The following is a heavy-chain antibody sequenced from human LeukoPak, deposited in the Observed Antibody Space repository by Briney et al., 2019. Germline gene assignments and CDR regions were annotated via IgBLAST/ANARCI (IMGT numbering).Heavy chain of an antibody. D-gene: IGHD6-13*01. CDR3: ARWAALGNYYHYALDV. Sequence: GGSLRLSCAASGFTFRNYNMNWVRQAPGKGLEWISFCSSSSSTISYADSVKGRFTISRDNAKNSLSLQMNSLRVEDTAIYFCARWAALGNYYHYALDVWGQGTTVTDSS. J-gene: IGHJ6*02. CDR1: GFTFRNYN. V-gene: IGHV3-48*04. CDR2: CSSSSSTI.